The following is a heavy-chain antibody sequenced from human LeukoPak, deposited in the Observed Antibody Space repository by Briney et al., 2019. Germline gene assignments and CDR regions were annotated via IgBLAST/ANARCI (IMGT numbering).Heavy chain of an antibody. V-gene: IGHV3-30-3*01. J-gene: IGHJ6*02. D-gene: IGHD2-21*01. CDR1: GFTFSSYA. Sequence: GGSLRLSCAASGFTFSSYAMHWVRQAPGKGLEWVAVISYDGSNKYYADSVKGRFTISRDNSKNTLYLQMNSLRAEDTAVYYCARDKTYSGYGMDVWGQGTTVTVSS. CDR3: ARDKTYSGYGMDV. CDR2: ISYDGSNK.